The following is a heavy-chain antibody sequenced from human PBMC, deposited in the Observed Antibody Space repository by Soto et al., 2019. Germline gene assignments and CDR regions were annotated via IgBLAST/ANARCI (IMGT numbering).Heavy chain of an antibody. D-gene: IGHD3-22*01. Sequence: GGSLRLSCAASGFTFSSYAMSWVRQAPGKGLEWVSAISGSGGSTYYADSVKGRFTISSDNSKNTRYLQMNSLRAEDTAVYYCATRGDSYYYDSSGYYLGYWGQGTLVTVSS. CDR2: ISGSGGST. V-gene: IGHV3-23*01. J-gene: IGHJ4*02. CDR3: ATRGDSYYYDSSGYYLGY. CDR1: GFTFSSYA.